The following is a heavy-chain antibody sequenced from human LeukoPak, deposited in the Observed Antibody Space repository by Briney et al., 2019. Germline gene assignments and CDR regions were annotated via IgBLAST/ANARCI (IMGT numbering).Heavy chain of an antibody. CDR2: IYYSGST. D-gene: IGHD4-17*01. CDR3: ARLEDDYGDYVDY. V-gene: IGHV4-39*01. J-gene: IGHJ4*02. CDR1: GGSTSSSDYY. Sequence: SETLSLTCTVSGGSTSSSDYYWGWIRQPPGKDLEWIGSIYYSGSTYYSPSLKSRVTISVDTSKNQFSLKLTSLTAADTAVYYCARLEDDYGDYVDYWGQGTLVTVSS.